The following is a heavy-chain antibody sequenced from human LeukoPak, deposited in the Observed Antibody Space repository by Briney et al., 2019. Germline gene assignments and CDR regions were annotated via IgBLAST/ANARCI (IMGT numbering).Heavy chain of an antibody. V-gene: IGHV4-39*01. CDR3: ARQIGIAEIDY. J-gene: IGHJ4*02. CDR1: GGSISSSSYY. Sequence: PSETLSLTCTVSGGSISSSSYYWGWIRQPPGKGLEWIGSIYYSGSTYYNPSLKSRVTISVDTSKNQFSLKLSSVTAADTAVYYCARQIGIAEIDYWGQGTLVTSPQ. D-gene: IGHD6-13*01. CDR2: IYYSGST.